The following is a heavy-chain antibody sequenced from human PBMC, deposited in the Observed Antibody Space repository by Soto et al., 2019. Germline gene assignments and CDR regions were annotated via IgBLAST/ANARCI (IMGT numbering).Heavy chain of an antibody. Sequence: QVQLQESGPGLVKPSETMSLTCTVSGGSVRSGSYYWSWIRQPPGKGLEWIGYIYYSGSTKHNPPLKSRVTISVDTSKNQFSLKLSSVTAADTAVYYCARAGLGDGSDYWGQGTLVTVSS. CDR3: ARAGLGDGSDY. V-gene: IGHV4-61*01. J-gene: IGHJ4*02. CDR1: GGSVRSGSYY. CDR2: IYYSGST. D-gene: IGHD1-26*01.